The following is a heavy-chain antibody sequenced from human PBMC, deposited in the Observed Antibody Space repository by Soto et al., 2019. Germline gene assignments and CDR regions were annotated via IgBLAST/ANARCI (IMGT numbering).Heavy chain of an antibody. Sequence: QVQLVQSGAEVKKPGASVKVSCKASGYTFPNYGITWVRQAPGQGLEWMGWISAYKTNIKYAQKFQGRVTLTTDTSTSTAYMELRSLRSDDTAIYYCPRDLDGSGAYYPDFWGQGTLVTVS. CDR2: ISAYKTNI. V-gene: IGHV1-18*01. J-gene: IGHJ4*02. D-gene: IGHD3-10*01. CDR1: GYTFPNYG. CDR3: PRDLDGSGAYYPDF.